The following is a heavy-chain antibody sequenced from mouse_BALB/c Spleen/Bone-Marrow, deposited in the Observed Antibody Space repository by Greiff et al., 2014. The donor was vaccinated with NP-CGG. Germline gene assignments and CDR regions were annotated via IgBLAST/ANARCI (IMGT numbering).Heavy chain of an antibody. CDR2: IHYSGYT. J-gene: IGHJ2*01. V-gene: IGHV3-1*02. D-gene: IGHD1-1*01. CDR1: GYSITSGYG. Sequence: EVQLQQSGPDLVKPSQSLSLTCTVTGYSITSGYGWHWIRQFLGNKLEWMGYIHYSGYTDYNPSLKSRISITRDTSKNQFFLQLNSVTTEDTATYYCVRETPVVADFDYWGQGTTLTVSS. CDR3: VRETPVVADFDY.